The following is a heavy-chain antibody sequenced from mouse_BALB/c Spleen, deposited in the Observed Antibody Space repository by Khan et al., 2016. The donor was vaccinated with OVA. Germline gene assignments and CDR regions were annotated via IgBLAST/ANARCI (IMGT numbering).Heavy chain of an antibody. V-gene: IGHV1-77*01. D-gene: IGHD1-2*01. CDR3: ARRNYFGYTFAY. J-gene: IGHJ3*01. Sequence: QVQLKQSGAELARPGASVKLSCKASGYTFTDYYINWVKLRTGQGLEWIGEISPASGDTYYNERFKGKATLTADKSSSTAYMQLSSLTSEASAVYFCARRNYFGYTFAYWGQGTLVTVSA. CDR2: ISPASGDT. CDR1: GYTFTDYY.